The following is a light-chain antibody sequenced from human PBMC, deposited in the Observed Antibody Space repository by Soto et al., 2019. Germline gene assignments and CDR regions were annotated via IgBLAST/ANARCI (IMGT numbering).Light chain of an antibody. J-gene: IGLJ2*01. CDR1: SGGIASNS. Sequence: NFMLTQPHSVSETPGKTVTISCTRSSGGIASNSVQWYQQRPGSAPTTVIYGDTQRPSGVPDRFSGSIDSSSNSASLTISGLKTEDEADFYCQSYDGDDHVVFGGGTKLTVL. CDR3: QSYDGDDHVV. V-gene: IGLV6-57*04. CDR2: GDT.